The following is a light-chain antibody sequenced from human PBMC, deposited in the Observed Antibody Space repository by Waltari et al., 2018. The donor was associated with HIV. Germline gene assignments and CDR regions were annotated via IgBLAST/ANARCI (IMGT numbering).Light chain of an antibody. CDR2: DTS. J-gene: IGLJ2*01. CDR1: TGAVTSGHY. CDR3: LLSYSGARGV. Sequence: QAVVTQEPSLTVSPGGTVPLTCGSSTGAVTSGHYPYWFQQKPGQAPRTLICDTSNKHSWTPARCSGSLRGGKAALTLSGAQPEDEAEYYCLLSYSGARGVFGGGTKLTVL. V-gene: IGLV7-46*01.